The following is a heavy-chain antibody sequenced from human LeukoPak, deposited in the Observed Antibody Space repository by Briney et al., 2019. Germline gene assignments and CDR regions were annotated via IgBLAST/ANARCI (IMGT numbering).Heavy chain of an antibody. CDR2: IWYDGSNK. V-gene: IGHV3-33*01. D-gene: IGHD3-16*01. J-gene: IGHJ4*02. CDR3: AVPLRDY. CDR1: GFTFSSYG. Sequence: GGSLRLSCAASGFTFSSYGMHWVRQVPGKGLEWVAVIWYDGSNKYYADSVKGRFTISGDNSKNTLYLQMNSLRAEDTAVYYCAVPLRDYWGLGTLVTVSS.